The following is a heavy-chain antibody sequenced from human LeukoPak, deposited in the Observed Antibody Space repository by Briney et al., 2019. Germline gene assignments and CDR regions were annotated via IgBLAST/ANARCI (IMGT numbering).Heavy chain of an antibody. CDR2: MYYRGST. J-gene: IGHJ4*02. Sequence: SETLSLTCTVSGGSISSSSHYWGWIRQPPGKGLEWIGSMYYRGSTNYNPSLKSRVTISVDTSKNQFSLKLSSVTAADTAVYYCARTVPHGTGYSSGWYYFDYWGQGTLVTVSS. D-gene: IGHD6-19*01. CDR1: GGSISSSSHY. CDR3: ARTVPHGTGYSSGWYYFDY. V-gene: IGHV4-39*07.